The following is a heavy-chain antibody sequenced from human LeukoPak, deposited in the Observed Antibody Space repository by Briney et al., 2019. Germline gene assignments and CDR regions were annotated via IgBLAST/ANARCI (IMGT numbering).Heavy chain of an antibody. Sequence: SETLSLTCAVYGGSFSGYYWSWIRQPPGKGLERIGEINHSGSTNYNPSLKSRVTISVDTSKNQFSLKLSSATAADTAVYYCARGPRNYYDSSGSMTDWGQGTLVTVSS. D-gene: IGHD3-22*01. CDR3: ARGPRNYYDSSGSMTD. V-gene: IGHV4-34*01. CDR2: INHSGST. CDR1: GGSFSGYY. J-gene: IGHJ4*02.